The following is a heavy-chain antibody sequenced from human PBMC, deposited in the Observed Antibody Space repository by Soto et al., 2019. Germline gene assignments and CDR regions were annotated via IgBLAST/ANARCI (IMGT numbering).Heavy chain of an antibody. CDR2: INAGNGDT. D-gene: IGHD3-10*01. CDR3: AREGLVRGVLRGIRFDP. Sequence: QVQLVQSGAEVKKSGASVKVSCEASGYIFTDYTIHWVRQAPGQRLELMGWINAGNGDTKYSHQFQGRVTFSRDTSASTVYTELSSLRSEDTAVYYCAREGLVRGVLRGIRFDPWGQGTLVTVSS. CDR1: GYIFTDYT. J-gene: IGHJ5*02. V-gene: IGHV1-3*01.